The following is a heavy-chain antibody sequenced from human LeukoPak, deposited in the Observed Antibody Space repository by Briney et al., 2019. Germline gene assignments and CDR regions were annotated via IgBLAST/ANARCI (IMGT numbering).Heavy chain of an antibody. J-gene: IGHJ4*02. CDR1: GFTFSSYE. CDR3: ARTRVSGGSFYHPFDY. V-gene: IGHV3-48*03. D-gene: IGHD2-15*01. CDR2: ISSSGSTI. Sequence: GGSLRLSCAASGFTFSSYEMNWVRQAPGKGLEWVSYISSSGSTIYYSDSVKGRFTISRDNAKNSLYLHMNSLRAEDTAVYYCARTRVSGGSFYHPFDYWGQGTLVTVSS.